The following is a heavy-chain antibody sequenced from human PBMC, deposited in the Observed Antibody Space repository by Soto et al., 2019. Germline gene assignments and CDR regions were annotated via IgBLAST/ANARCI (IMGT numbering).Heavy chain of an antibody. CDR2: IYWNDDK. V-gene: IGHV2-5*01. J-gene: IGHJ4*02. CDR1: GFSLSTSGVG. Sequence: QITLKESGPTLVNPTQTLTLTCTFSGFSLSTSGVGVGWIRQPPGKALEWLALIYWNDDKRYSPSLKSRLTITKDTAKNQVVLTMTNMDPVDTATYYCAPTWEAPEFDYWGQGTLVTVSS. CDR3: APTWEAPEFDY. D-gene: IGHD1-26*01.